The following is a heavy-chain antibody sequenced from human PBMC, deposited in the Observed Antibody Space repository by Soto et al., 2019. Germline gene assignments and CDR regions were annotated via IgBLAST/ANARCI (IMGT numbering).Heavy chain of an antibody. CDR2: IYYAGTT. D-gene: IGHD3-22*01. V-gene: IGHV4-59*08. J-gene: IGHJ5*02. CDR3: ARLGAYYQALDA. Sequence: SETLSLTCSVSDGSLSPNYWSWIRQPPGKGLEWIGYIYYAGTTTYNPSLKSRVSISVDTSKNEVSLTLTSVTAADTAVYYCARLGAYYQALDAWGQGTLVTVSS. CDR1: DGSLSPNY.